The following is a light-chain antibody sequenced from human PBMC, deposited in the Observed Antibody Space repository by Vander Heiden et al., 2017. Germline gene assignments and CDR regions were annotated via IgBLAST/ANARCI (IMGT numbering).Light chain of an antibody. V-gene: IGLV3-21*02. Sequence: SYVLTQPPSVSVAPGQTARITCGGTNIGSKSVHGYKQKPGQAPVLVVYDDSDRPSGIPERFSGSNSGNTATLTISRVEAGDEADYYCQVWDSSTYVFGTGTKVTVL. CDR1: NIGSKS. CDR3: QVWDSSTYV. J-gene: IGLJ1*01. CDR2: DDS.